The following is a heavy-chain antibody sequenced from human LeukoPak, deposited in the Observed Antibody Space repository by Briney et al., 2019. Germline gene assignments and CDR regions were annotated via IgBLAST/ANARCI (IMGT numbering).Heavy chain of an antibody. J-gene: IGHJ4*02. CDR3: ARDSGYSGYSDY. D-gene: IGHD5-12*01. CDR2: ISSSSSYT. V-gene: IGHV3-11*05. Sequence: KPGGSLRLSCAASGFTFSDYYMSWIRQAPGKGLEWVSYISSSSSYTDYADSAKGRFTISRDNAKNSLNLQMNSLRAEDTAVYYCARDSGYSGYSDYWGQGTLVTVSS. CDR1: GFTFSDYY.